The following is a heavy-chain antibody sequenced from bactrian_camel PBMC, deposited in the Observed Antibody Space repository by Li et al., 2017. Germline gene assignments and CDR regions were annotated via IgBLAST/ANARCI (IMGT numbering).Heavy chain of an antibody. J-gene: IGHJ4*01. CDR2: IDSDGTT. CDR3: AADWAPGENWVKAALFNPNIFNY. D-gene: IGHD3*01. Sequence: QLVESGGGSVQAGGSLRLSCEASGLRGRSYTMGWFRQAPGKEREVVATIDSDGTTSYADSVKGRFSISKDNAKNTLYLQMNSLEPEDTAMYYCAADWAPGENWVKAALFNPNIFNYWGQGTQVTVS. V-gene: IGHV3S55*01. CDR1: GLRGRSYT.